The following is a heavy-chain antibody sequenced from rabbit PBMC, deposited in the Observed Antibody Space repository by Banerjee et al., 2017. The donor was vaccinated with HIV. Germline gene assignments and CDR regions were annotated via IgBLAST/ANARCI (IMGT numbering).Heavy chain of an antibody. CDR3: AGANYVADGYNL. J-gene: IGHJ4*01. V-gene: IGHV1S45*01. Sequence: QEQLEESGGDLVKPEGSLTLTRKASGFDFSSSYWVCWVRQAPGKGLEWIGCIDTADGNTYYASWAKGRFTISKTSSTVDLKMTSLTAADTATYFCAGANYVADGYNLWGQGTLVTVS. D-gene: IGHD6-1*01. CDR2: IDTADGNT. CDR1: GFDFSSSYW.